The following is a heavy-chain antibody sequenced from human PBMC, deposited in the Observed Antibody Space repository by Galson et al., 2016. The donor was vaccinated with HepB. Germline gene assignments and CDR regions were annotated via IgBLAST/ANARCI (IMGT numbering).Heavy chain of an antibody. D-gene: IGHD4-17*01. V-gene: IGHV3-21*01. J-gene: IGHJ5*02. CDR2: ISSSGNFI. Sequence: SLRLSCAASGFTFSGYNINWVRQAPGKGLEWVSSISSSGNFIYYADSGKGRFTISRDNAKNSLYLQMHSLRTEDTAVYYCARGNYGYYLRWFHPWGQGTLVTVSS. CDR3: ARGNYGYYLRWFHP. CDR1: GFTFSGYN.